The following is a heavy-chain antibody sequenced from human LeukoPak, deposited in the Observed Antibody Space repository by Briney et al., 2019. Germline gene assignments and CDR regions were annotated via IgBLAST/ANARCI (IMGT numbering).Heavy chain of an antibody. CDR3: ARGFDI. CDR2: ISSSGTTI. CDR1: GFTFSSYD. Sequence: GGSLRLPCAASGFTFSSYDMNWVRQAPGKGLEWVSFISSSGTTIDYADFVKGRFTISRDNTKNSLYLQMNSLRVEDTAIYHCARGFDIWGQGTMVTVSP. J-gene: IGHJ3*02. V-gene: IGHV3-48*03.